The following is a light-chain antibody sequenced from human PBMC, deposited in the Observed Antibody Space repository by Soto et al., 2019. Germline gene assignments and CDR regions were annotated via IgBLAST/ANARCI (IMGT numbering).Light chain of an antibody. CDR2: SNN. Sequence: QSVLTQPPSASGTPGQTVTISCSGSSSNIGTNTVNWYQHLPGSAATLLIYSNNQSPSGVPDRFSASKSGTSASLATSGLQPDDEADYYCDAWDGSLNAVLFGGGTKVTVL. V-gene: IGLV1-44*01. CDR1: SSNIGTNT. J-gene: IGLJ2*01. CDR3: DAWDGSLNAVL.